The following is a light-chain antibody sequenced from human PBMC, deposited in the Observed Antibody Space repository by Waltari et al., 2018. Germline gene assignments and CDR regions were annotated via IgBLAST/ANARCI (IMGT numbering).Light chain of an antibody. CDR2: DDN. CDR3: ATWDDSLSAGV. Sequence: QSVLTQPPSVSAAPGQEVTISCSGSTSDIGNNYVSWYQQVPGTAPKLLISDDNNRPSGVPDRFSGSKSGTSATLLITGLQTGDEVDYFCATWDDSLSAGVFGPGTKVTV. CDR1: TSDIGNNY. J-gene: IGLJ1*01. V-gene: IGLV1-51*01.